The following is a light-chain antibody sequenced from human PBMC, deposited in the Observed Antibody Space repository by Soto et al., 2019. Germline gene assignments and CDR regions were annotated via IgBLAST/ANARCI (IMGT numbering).Light chain of an antibody. CDR3: QQYHRYSRT. CDR1: QSISTW. J-gene: IGKJ1*01. CDR2: DAS. V-gene: IGKV1-5*01. Sequence: GDRVTITCRASQSISTWLAWYQQKPGKAPKLLIYDASSLESGVPSRFGGGGSGTEFTLTISSLQPDDFATYYCQQYHRYSRTFGQGTKVDIK.